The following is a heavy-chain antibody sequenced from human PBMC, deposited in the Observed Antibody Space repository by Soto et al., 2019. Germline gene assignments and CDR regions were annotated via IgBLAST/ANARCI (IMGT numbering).Heavy chain of an antibody. CDR2: ISSSSGTI. J-gene: IGHJ4*02. Sequence: GGSLRLSCAASGFTFSSYSMNWVRQAPGKGLEWVSYISSSSGTIYYADSVKGRFTISRDNAKNSLYLQMNSLRAEDTAVYYCARLYYDFWSGYFPTAPSPDYWGQGTLVTVSS. D-gene: IGHD3-3*01. CDR3: ARLYYDFWSGYFPTAPSPDY. CDR1: GFTFSSYS. V-gene: IGHV3-48*01.